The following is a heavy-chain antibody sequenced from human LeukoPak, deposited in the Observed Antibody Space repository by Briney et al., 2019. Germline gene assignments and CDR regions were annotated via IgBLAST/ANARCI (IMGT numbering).Heavy chain of an antibody. J-gene: IGHJ6*02. V-gene: IGHV1-69*04. Sequence: SVKVSCKASGGTFSSYAISWVRQAPGQGLEWMGRIIPILGIANYAQKFQGRVTITADKSTCTAYMELSSLRSEDTAVYYCARSSDFWSGYPIIGYYYGMDVWGQGTTVTVSS. CDR1: GGTFSSYA. CDR3: ARSSDFWSGYPIIGYYYGMDV. CDR2: IIPILGIA. D-gene: IGHD3-3*01.